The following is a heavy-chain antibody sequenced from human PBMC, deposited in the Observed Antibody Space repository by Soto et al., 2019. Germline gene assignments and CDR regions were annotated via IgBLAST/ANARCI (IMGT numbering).Heavy chain of an antibody. J-gene: IGHJ6*03. CDR2: INSDGSVS. D-gene: IGHD2-15*01. CDR1: GFTFSHYW. V-gene: IGHV3-74*01. Sequence: EVQLVESGGGLVQPGGSLRLSCAASGFTFSHYWMYWVRQAPGKGLVWVSRINSDGSVSSYADSVKGRLTISRDNVKNTLYLQMDSLRAEDTAVYYCARGDCVGGTCYSLAGSFYYDMDVWGKGTTVTVFS. CDR3: ARGDCVGGTCYSLAGSFYYDMDV.